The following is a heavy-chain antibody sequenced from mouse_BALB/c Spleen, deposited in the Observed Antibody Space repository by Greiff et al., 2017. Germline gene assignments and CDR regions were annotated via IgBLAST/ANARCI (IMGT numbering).Heavy chain of an antibody. Sequence: VMLVESGPGLVAPSQSLSITCTVSGFSLTSYGVHWVRQPPGKGLEWLGVIWAGGSTNYNSALMSRLSISKDNSKSQVFFKMNSLQANDTAIYYCARKVNWDLDYWGQGTSVTVSS. CDR1: GFSLTSYG. CDR3: ARKVNWDLDY. J-gene: IGHJ4*01. D-gene: IGHD4-1*01. CDR2: IWAGGST. V-gene: IGHV2-9*02.